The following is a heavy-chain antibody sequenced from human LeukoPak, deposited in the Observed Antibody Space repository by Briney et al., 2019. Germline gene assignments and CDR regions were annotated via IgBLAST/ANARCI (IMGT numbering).Heavy chain of an antibody. D-gene: IGHD4-17*01. CDR3: ARASDDSGDYSHFDY. CDR1: GGSISSSNL. V-gene: IGHV4-4*02. CDR2: IYHSGST. Sequence: PSGTLSLTCAVSGGSISSSNLWSWVRQPPGKGLEWMGEIYHSGSTNYNPSLKSRVTISLDKSKNQFSLKLYSVTAAATAVYYCARASDDSGDYSHFDYWGQGTLVTVSS. J-gene: IGHJ4*02.